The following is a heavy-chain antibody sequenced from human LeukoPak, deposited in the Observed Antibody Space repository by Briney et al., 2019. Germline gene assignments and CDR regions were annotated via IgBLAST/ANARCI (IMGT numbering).Heavy chain of an antibody. J-gene: IGHJ6*03. CDR3: ATSPAHYYYYYYMDV. CDR2: ISSSGSTI. D-gene: IGHD2-2*01. Sequence: GGSLRLSCAASGFTFSDYYMSWIRQAPGKGLEWVSYISSSGSTIYYADSVKGRFTISRDNAKNSLYLQMNSLRAEDPAVYYCATSPAHYYYYYYMDVWGKGTTVTVSS. V-gene: IGHV3-11*04. CDR1: GFTFSDYY.